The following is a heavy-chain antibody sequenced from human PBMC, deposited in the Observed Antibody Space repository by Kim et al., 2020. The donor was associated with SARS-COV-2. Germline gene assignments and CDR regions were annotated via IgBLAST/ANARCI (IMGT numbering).Heavy chain of an antibody. CDR3: ARVKAFGASNWFDP. D-gene: IGHD3-3*01. J-gene: IGHJ5*02. CDR2: INESGNT. CDR1: GWSFTGYY. V-gene: IGHV4-34*01. Sequence: SETLSLTCAVSGWSFTGYYWSWIRQPPGKGLQWIGEINESGNTNYNPSLKSRVSILLDTCKNQFSLKLSSVTAADRAVYYCARVKAFGASNWFDPWSQGTLVTVSS.